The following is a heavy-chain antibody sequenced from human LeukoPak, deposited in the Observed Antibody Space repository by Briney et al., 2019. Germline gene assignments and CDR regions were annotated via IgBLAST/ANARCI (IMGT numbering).Heavy chain of an antibody. CDR3: ARDKLTGPTLRDY. D-gene: IGHD1-7*01. CDR1: GFTFRSCE. CDR2: ISSSGSII. Sequence: GGSLRLSCAASGFTFRSCELSWVRQAPAKGLEWVSYISSSGSIIYYADSVKGRFTISRDSAKNSLYLQMNSLRAEDTAVYYCARDKLTGPTLRDYWGRGTLVTVSS. J-gene: IGHJ4*02. V-gene: IGHV3-48*03.